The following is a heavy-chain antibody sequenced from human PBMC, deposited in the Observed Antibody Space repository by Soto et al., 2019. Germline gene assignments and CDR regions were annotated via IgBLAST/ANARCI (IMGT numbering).Heavy chain of an antibody. CDR1: GDSVSSPYY. D-gene: IGHD6-19*01. J-gene: IGHJ5*02. CDR3: ARRAGLYALQP. Sequence: QVQLQESGPGLVKPSGTLSLTCAVSGDSVSSPYYWCWVRQPPGKGLEWIGEVFHTGTTSYNPSLRRRVTISMDKSNNQFSLYLSSVAAADTAVYYCARRAGLYALQPWGPGTLVIVSS. CDR2: VFHTGTT. V-gene: IGHV4-4*02.